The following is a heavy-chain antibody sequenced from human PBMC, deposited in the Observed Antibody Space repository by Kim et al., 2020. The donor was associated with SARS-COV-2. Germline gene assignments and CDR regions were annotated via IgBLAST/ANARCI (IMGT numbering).Heavy chain of an antibody. CDR2: IYYSGST. Sequence: SETLSLTCTVSGGSISSGGYYWSWIRQHPGKGLEWIGYIYYSGSTYYNPSLKSRVTISVDTSKNQFSLKLSSVTAADTAVYYCARDLGYCSGGSCYSPDAFDIWGQGTMVTVSS. V-gene: IGHV4-31*03. J-gene: IGHJ3*02. CDR3: ARDLGYCSGGSCYSPDAFDI. CDR1: GGSISSGGYY. D-gene: IGHD2-15*01.